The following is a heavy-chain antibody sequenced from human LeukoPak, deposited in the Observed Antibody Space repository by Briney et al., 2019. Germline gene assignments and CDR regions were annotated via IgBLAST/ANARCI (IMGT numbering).Heavy chain of an antibody. Sequence: SETLSLTCTVSGGSISSYYWSWIRQTPGKGLEWIGNIYYKGSTNYNPSLKSRVSMSVDTSSNQFSLKLSSVAAADTAVYYCARTYYYGAGSYFFDYWGQGILVTVSS. CDR1: GGSISSYY. D-gene: IGHD3-10*01. J-gene: IGHJ4*02. CDR3: ARTYYYGAGSYFFDY. CDR2: IYYKGST. V-gene: IGHV4-59*01.